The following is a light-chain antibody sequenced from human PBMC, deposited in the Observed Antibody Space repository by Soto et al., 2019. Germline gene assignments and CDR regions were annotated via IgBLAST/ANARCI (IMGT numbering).Light chain of an antibody. CDR2: EDN. CDR1: SGSIASNY. CDR3: QSYDANNQV. J-gene: IGLJ3*02. Sequence: QSVSESPGKTVIISCTRSSGSIASNYVQWYQQRPGSSPTTVIYEDNQRPSGVPDRFSGSIDSSSNSASLTISGLETEDEADYYCQSYDANNQVFGGGTKLTVL. V-gene: IGLV6-57*01.